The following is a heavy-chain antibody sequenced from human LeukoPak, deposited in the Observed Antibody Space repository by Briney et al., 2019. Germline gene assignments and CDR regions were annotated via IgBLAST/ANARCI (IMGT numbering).Heavy chain of an antibody. CDR3: AKDRTVGASYWYFDL. Sequence: GGSLRLSCAASGFIFSRYGMTWVRQAPGKGLEWVAAISGSGAGTYYADSVKGRFTISRDSSRSTLFLHMNTLRAEDTAIYYCAKDRTVGASYWYFDLWGRGTLVTVSS. D-gene: IGHD1-26*01. CDR2: ISGSGAGT. CDR1: GFIFSRYG. J-gene: IGHJ2*01. V-gene: IGHV3-23*01.